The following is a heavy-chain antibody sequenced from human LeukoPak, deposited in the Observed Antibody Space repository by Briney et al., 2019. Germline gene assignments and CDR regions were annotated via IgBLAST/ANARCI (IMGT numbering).Heavy chain of an antibody. D-gene: IGHD3-3*01. CDR2: IRSKAYGGTT. J-gene: IGHJ4*02. Sequence: GGPLRLSCTASGFTFGDYAMSWVRQAPGKGLEWVGFIRSKAYGGTTKYAASVKGRFTISRDDSKSIAYLQMNSLKTEDTAVYYCTRDMGDFWSGYPDDYWGQGTLVTVSS. V-gene: IGHV3-49*04. CDR3: TRDMGDFWSGYPDDY. CDR1: GFTFGDYA.